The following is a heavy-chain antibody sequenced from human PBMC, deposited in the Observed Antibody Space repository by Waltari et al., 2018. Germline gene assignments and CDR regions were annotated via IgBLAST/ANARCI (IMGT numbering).Heavy chain of an antibody. CDR3: ARQNIQLYYYYMDV. J-gene: IGHJ6*03. Sequence: QLQLQESGPGLVKPSETLSLTCTVSGGSISSSSYYWGWIRQPPGKGLEWIGSIYYSGSTYYNPSLKSRVTISVDTSKNQFSLKLSSVTAADTAVYYCARQNIQLYYYYMDVWGKGTTVTVSS. CDR1: GGSISSSSYY. CDR2: IYYSGST. D-gene: IGHD2-15*01. V-gene: IGHV4-39*01.